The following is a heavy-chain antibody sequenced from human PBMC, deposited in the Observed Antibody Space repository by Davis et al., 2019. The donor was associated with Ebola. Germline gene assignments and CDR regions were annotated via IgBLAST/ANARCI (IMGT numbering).Heavy chain of an antibody. D-gene: IGHD6-19*01. CDR1: GGSIISSSSY. J-gene: IGHJ6*04. V-gene: IGHV4-39*01. CDR3: ARRWLEYYYYYGMDV. CDR2: IYYSGIT. Sequence: MPGGSLRLSCTVSGGSIISSSSYWGWIRQPPRKGLAWIGSIYYSGITYYNPSLKSRVTISVDTSKNQFSLKLSSVTAADTAVYYCARRWLEYYYYYGMDVWGKGTTVTVSS.